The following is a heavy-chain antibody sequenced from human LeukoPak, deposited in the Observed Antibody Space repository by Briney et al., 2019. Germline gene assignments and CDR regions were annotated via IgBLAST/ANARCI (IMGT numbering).Heavy chain of an antibody. CDR1: GYTFTGYY. D-gene: IGHD6-19*01. CDR3: ARRHSSGWYEGGWFDP. J-gene: IGHJ5*02. CDR2: IIPIFGTA. V-gene: IGHV1-69*13. Sequence: SVTVSCKASGYTFTGYYMHWVRQAPGQGLEWMGGIIPIFGTANYAQKFQGRVTITADESTSTAYMELSSLRSEDTAVYYCARRHSSGWYEGGWFDPWGQGTLVTVSS.